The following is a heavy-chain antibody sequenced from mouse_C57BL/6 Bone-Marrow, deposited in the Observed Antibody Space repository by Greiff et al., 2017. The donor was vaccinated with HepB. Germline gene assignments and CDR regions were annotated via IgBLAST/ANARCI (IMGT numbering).Heavy chain of an antibody. V-gene: IGHV1-19*01. J-gene: IGHJ2*01. D-gene: IGHD1-1*01. CDR1: GYTFTDYY. CDR2: INPYNGGT. CDR3: ARDGLITTVELGVDY. Sequence: EVQLQQSGPVLVKPGASVKMSCKASGYTFTDYYMNWVKQSHGKSLEWIGVINPYNGGTSYNQKFKGKATLTVDKSSSTAYMELNSLTSEDSAVYYCARDGLITTVELGVDYWGQGTTLTVSS.